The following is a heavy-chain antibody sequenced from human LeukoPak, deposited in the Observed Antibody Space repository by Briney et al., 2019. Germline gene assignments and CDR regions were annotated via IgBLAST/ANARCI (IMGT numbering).Heavy chain of an antibody. J-gene: IGHJ4*02. D-gene: IGHD6-19*01. Sequence: SVKVSCKASGGTFSSYAISWVRQAPGQGLEWMGGIIPIFGTANYAQKFQGRVTITADESTSTAYMELSSLRSEDTAVYYCASFFYSSGWTNDYWGQGTLVTVSS. V-gene: IGHV1-69*13. CDR1: GGTFSSYA. CDR2: IIPIFGTA. CDR3: ASFFYSSGWTNDY.